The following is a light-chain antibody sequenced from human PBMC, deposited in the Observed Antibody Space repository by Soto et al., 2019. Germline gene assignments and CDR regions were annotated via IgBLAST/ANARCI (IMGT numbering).Light chain of an antibody. CDR2: EVS. V-gene: IGLV2-18*02. J-gene: IGLJ1*01. CDR1: SSDVGSYNR. CDR3: GSFTSSSTYG. Sequence: QSALAQPPSVSGSPGQSVTISCSGTSSDVGSYNRVSWYQQPPGTAPKLMIYEVSNRPSGVPDRFSGSKSGNTASLTISALQAEDEADYYCGSFTSSSTYGFGTGTKVTVL.